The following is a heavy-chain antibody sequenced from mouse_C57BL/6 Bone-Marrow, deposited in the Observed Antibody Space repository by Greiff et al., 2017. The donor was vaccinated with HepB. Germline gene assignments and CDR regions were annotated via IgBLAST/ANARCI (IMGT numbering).Heavy chain of an antibody. J-gene: IGHJ3*01. CDR3: ARGYLITTVVAKAY. V-gene: IGHV1-81*01. CDR2: IYPRSGNT. Sequence: VQLQQSGAELARPGASVKLSCKASGYTFTSYGISWVKQRTGQGLEWIGEIYPRSGNTYYNEKFKGKATLTADKSSSTAYMELRSLTSEDSAVYFCARGYLITTVVAKAYWGQGTLVTVSA. CDR1: GYTFTSYG. D-gene: IGHD1-1*01.